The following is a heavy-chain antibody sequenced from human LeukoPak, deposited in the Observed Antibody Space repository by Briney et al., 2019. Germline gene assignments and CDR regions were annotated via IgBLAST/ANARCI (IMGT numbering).Heavy chain of an antibody. J-gene: IGHJ4*02. D-gene: IGHD1-1*01. V-gene: IGHV1-8*03. Sequence: GASVKVSCKASGYTFTSYDINWVRQATGQGLEWMGWMNPNSGNTGYAQKSQGRVTITRNTSISTAYMELSSLRSEDTAVYYCARGGPATGTTGFDYWGQGTLVTVSS. CDR1: GYTFTSYD. CDR3: ARGGPATGTTGFDY. CDR2: MNPNSGNT.